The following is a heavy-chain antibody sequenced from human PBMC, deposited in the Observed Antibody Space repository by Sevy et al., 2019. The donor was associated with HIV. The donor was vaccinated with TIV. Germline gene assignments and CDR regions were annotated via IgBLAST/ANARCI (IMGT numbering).Heavy chain of an antibody. CDR2: ISYDASNT. CDR1: GFSFSTYG. J-gene: IGHJ5*02. V-gene: IGHV3-30*18. Sequence: GGSLRLSCEASGFSFSTYGMHWVRQAPGKGLEWVAVISYDASNTYYADSVKGRVTIPSDNSKNTLYLQMESLRAGDTAVYYCAKSALAVAATYLTDHWCQGTLVTVSS. D-gene: IGHD6-19*01. CDR3: AKSALAVAATYLTDH.